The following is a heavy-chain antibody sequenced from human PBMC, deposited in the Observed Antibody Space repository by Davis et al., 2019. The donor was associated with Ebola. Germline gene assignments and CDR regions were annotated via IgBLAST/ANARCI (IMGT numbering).Heavy chain of an antibody. D-gene: IGHD3-3*01. CDR2: IYYSGST. CDR1: GGSISSGDYY. CDR3: ARESNLRFLEWFQYYFDY. J-gene: IGHJ4*02. V-gene: IGHV4-30-4*08. Sequence: PSETLSLTCTVSGGSISSGDYYWSWIRQPPGKGLEWIGYIYYSGSTYYNPSLKSRVTISMDTSKNQFSLKLTSVTAADTAVYYCARESNLRFLEWFQYYFDYWGQGTLVTVSS.